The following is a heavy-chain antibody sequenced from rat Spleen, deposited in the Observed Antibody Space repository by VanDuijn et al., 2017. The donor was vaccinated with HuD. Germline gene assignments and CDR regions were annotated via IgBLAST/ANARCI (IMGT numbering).Heavy chain of an antibody. CDR1: GFTFSNFY. D-gene: IGHD1-12*02. V-gene: IGHV5-25*01. J-gene: IGHJ2*01. CDR2: ISTGGGNT. CDR3: ARAGSYYYDGSYYPFDY. Sequence: EVQLVESDGGLVQPGRSLKLSCAASGFTFSNFYMAWVRQAPTKGLEWVATISTGGGNTYYRDSVKGRFTISRDSARTTLYLQMDSLRSEDTATYYCARAGSYYYDGSYYPFDYWGQGVMVTVSA.